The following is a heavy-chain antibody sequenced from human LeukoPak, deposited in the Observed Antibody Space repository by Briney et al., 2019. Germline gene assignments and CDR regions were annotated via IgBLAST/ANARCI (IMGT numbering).Heavy chain of an antibody. D-gene: IGHD6-6*01. CDR1: GGSFSGYY. J-gene: IGHJ1*01. CDR2: INHSGST. V-gene: IGHV4-34*01. Sequence: SETLSLTCAVYGGSFSGYYWSWIRQPPGKGLEWIGEINHSGSTNYNPSLKSRVTISVDTSKNQFSLKLSSVTAADTAVYYCARTPSIAARRIYFQHWSQGTLVTVSS. CDR3: ARTPSIAARRIYFQH.